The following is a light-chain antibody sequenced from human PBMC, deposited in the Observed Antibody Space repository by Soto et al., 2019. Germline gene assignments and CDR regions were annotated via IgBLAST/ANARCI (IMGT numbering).Light chain of an antibody. V-gene: IGLV1-40*01. CDR1: SSNIGAGYD. CDR3: QSYDSSLSGYV. Sequence: QSVLTQPPSVSVATGQRVAIFCTGSSSNIGAGYDVHWYQQLPGTAPKLLIYGNSNRPSGVPDRFSGSKSGTSASLAITGLQAEDEADYYCQSYDSSLSGYVFGTGTKVTVL. J-gene: IGLJ1*01. CDR2: GNS.